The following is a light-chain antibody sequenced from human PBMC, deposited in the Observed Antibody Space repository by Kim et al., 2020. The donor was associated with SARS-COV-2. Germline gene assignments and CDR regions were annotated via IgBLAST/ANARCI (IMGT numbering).Light chain of an antibody. V-gene: IGLV3-19*01. CDR2: AKN. CDR1: GLRNYY. J-gene: IGLJ3*02. CDR3: FSRDDSDDQWV. Sequence: SSQTVTSTCQGSGLRNYYASSYQQTPGHEPVHVIYAKNNQHSEIPSRFSSSNSSDTASFTITAAQTEDEADYYYFSRDDSDDQWVFGGGTQLTVL.